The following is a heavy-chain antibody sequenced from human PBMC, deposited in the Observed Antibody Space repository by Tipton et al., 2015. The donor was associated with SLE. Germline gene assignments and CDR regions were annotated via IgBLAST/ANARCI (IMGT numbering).Heavy chain of an antibody. D-gene: IGHD3-10*01. V-gene: IGHV3-11*04. CDR3: ARGRAGRAGNDFYYYMDV. CDR1: GFTFSDYY. CDR2: ITSSGSSI. Sequence: GSLRLSCGASGFTFSDYYMNWIRQAPGKGLEWVSYITSSGSSIYYADSVKGRFTISRDNAKNSLYLQMNSLRADDTAVYYCARGRAGRAGNDFYYYMDVWGKGTTVTVSS. J-gene: IGHJ6*03.